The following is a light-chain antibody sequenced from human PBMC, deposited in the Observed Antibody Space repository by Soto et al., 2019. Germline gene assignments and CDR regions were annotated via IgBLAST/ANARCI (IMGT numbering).Light chain of an antibody. CDR1: GSDVGRYNS. V-gene: IGLV2-14*01. Sequence: QSVLTQPASVSGSPGQSITISCTGTGSDVGRYNSVSWYQQHPGKAPKLLIYDVSDRPSGVSDRFSGSKSGNTASLTVSGLQAEDDADYYCTSYTISDTYVFGSGTKVTVL. CDR2: DVS. J-gene: IGLJ1*01. CDR3: TSYTISDTYV.